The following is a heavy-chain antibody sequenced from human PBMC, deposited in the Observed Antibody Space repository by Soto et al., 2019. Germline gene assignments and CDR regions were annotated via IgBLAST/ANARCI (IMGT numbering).Heavy chain of an antibody. CDR1: GGSISSGGYY. CDR2: IYYIGST. CDR3: ASSVFP. D-gene: IGHD6-19*01. Sequence: QVQLQESGPGLVKPSQTLSLTCTVSGGSISSGGYYWNWIRQHPGKGMEWIGYIYYIGSTYYNPYLKSRVTISLDTSRNQFSLMLSSVTAADTAGYYCASSVFPWGQGTLVTVSS. V-gene: IGHV4-31*03. J-gene: IGHJ5*02.